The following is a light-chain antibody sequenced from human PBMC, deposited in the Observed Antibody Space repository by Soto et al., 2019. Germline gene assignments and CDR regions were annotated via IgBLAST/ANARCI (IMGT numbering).Light chain of an antibody. J-gene: IGKJ1*01. CDR3: QQYNNLTRT. CDR2: GAS. Sequence: EIVMTQSPATLSVSPGERATLSCRASQSVSSKLAWYQQKPGQAPRLLIYGASTRATGIPARFSGSGSGTEFTLTISSLQSEDFAVYYCQQYNNLTRTFGQGTKVEIK. V-gene: IGKV3-15*01. CDR1: QSVSSK.